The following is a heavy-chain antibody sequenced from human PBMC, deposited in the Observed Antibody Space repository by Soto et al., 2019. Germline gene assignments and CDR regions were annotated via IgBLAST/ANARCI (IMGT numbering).Heavy chain of an antibody. Sequence: EVELVESGGGLVQPGGSLRLSCAASGFTFSGNTMNWARQAPGRGLEWLAFISSGGGSTTYYADSVKGRFTISRDNAKNSLFLQMNTLRDEDTAVYYCAKGSGSGSWRMDIWGQGTTVTVSS. V-gene: IGHV3-48*02. CDR3: AKGSGSGSWRMDI. J-gene: IGHJ6*02. D-gene: IGHD1-26*01. CDR1: GFTFSGNT. CDR2: ISSGGGSTT.